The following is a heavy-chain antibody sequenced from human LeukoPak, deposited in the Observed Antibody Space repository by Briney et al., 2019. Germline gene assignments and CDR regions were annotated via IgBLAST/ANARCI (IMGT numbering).Heavy chain of an antibody. CDR1: GGSISSGSYY. J-gene: IGHJ4*02. CDR3: ARGRVAFGEGGAY. CDR2: IYTSGST. Sequence: SQTLSLTXTVSGGSISSGSYYWSWIRQPAGKGLEWIGRIYTSGSTNYNPSLKSRVTISVDTSKNQFSLKLSSVTAADTAVYYCARGRVAFGEGGAYWGQGTLVTVSS. D-gene: IGHD3-10*01. V-gene: IGHV4-61*02.